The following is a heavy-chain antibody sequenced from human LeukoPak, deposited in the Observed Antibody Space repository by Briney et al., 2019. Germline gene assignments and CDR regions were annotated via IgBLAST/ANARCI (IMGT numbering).Heavy chain of an antibody. V-gene: IGHV3-21*04. Sequence: GGSLRLSCAASGFTFSSYTMNWVRQAPGKGLEWVSSISSTSAYIHYADSVKGRFTISRDNSKNTLYLQMNSLRAEDTAVYYCARGQGSYWGQGTLVTVSS. CDR2: ISSTSAYI. CDR1: GFTFSSYT. J-gene: IGHJ4*02. D-gene: IGHD3-10*01. CDR3: ARGQGSY.